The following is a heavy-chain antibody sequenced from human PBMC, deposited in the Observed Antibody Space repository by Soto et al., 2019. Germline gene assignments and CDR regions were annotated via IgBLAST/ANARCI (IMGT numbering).Heavy chain of an antibody. V-gene: IGHV3-13*01. CDR1: GFPFSSYD. CDR2: IGAGGDT. Sequence: EVQLVESGGGLVQPGGSLTLSCSASGFPFSSYDMHWVRQATGRGLEWVSAIGAGGDTYSPGSVKGRFIISRDNAKNSLYLQMNHLRAGDTAVNYCARGLFFYDSSGYPAAMDVWGQGTTVTVSS. CDR3: ARGLFFYDSSGYPAAMDV. D-gene: IGHD3-22*01. J-gene: IGHJ6*02.